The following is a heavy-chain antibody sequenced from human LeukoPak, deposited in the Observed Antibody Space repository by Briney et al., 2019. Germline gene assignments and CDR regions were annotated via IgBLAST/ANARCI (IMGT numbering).Heavy chain of an antibody. V-gene: IGHV4-61*02. CDR2: IYTSGST. CDR1: GGSISSGSYY. J-gene: IGHJ4*02. CDR3: ARAHYQLLSLDY. D-gene: IGHD2-2*01. Sequence: ASQTLSLTCTVPGGSISSGSYYWSWIRQPAGKGLEWIGRIYTSGSTNYNPSLKSRVTISVDTSKSQFSLKLSSVTAADAAVYYCARAHYQLLSLDYWGQGTLVTVSS.